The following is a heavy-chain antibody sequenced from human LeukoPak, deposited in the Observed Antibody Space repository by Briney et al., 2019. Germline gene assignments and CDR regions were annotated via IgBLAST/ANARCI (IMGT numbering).Heavy chain of an antibody. Sequence: GGSLRLSCVASGFTFSQYAMNWVRQAPGKGPEWVSVVSRSADSTYYADSVKGRFTISRDSPKNTLSLQMDSLRAEDTAVYYCARGVNGDSRFDPWGQGTLVTVSS. CDR1: GFTFSQYA. V-gene: IGHV3-23*01. CDR2: VSRSADST. D-gene: IGHD4-17*01. J-gene: IGHJ5*02. CDR3: ARGVNGDSRFDP.